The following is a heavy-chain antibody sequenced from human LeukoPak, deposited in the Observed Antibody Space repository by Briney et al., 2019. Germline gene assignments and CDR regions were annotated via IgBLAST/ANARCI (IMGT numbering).Heavy chain of an antibody. J-gene: IGHJ4*02. D-gene: IGHD5-18*01. V-gene: IGHV3-48*03. CDR1: GFTFSNYE. CDR3: AREYTAMAFDY. Sequence: PGGSLRLSCAASGFTFSNYEMHWVRQAPGKGLEWVSYISSSGSTIYYADSVKGRFTISRDNAKNSLYLQMNSLRAEDTAVYYCAREYTAMAFDYWGQGTLVTVSS. CDR2: ISSSGSTI.